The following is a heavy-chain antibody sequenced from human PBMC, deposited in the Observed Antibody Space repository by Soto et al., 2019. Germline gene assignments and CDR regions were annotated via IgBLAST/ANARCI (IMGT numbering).Heavy chain of an antibody. Sequence: PSETLSLTCAVYGGSFSGYYWSWIRQPPGKGLEWIGEINHSGSTNYNPSLKSRVTISVHTSKNQFSLKLSSVTAADTAVYYCARGLYSYGPTYYYYYMDVWGKGTTVTVSS. CDR1: GGSFSGYY. CDR2: INHSGST. J-gene: IGHJ6*03. V-gene: IGHV4-34*01. D-gene: IGHD5-18*01. CDR3: ARGLYSYGPTYYYYYMDV.